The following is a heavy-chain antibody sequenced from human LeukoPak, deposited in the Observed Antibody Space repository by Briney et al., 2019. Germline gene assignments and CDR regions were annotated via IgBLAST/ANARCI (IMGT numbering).Heavy chain of an antibody. Sequence: APVKVSCKASGGTFSSYAISWVRQAPGQGLEWMGRIIPIFGTANYAQKFQGRVTITTDESTSTAYMELSSLRSEDTAVYYCAREYYYDSSGYDYWGQGTLVTVSS. J-gene: IGHJ4*02. V-gene: IGHV1-69*05. CDR2: IIPIFGTA. CDR3: AREYYYDSSGYDY. CDR1: GGTFSSYA. D-gene: IGHD3-22*01.